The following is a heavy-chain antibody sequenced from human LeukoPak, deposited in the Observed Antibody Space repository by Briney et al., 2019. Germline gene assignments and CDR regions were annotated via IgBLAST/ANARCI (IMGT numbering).Heavy chain of an antibody. D-gene: IGHD3-3*01. CDR1: GFTFDDYA. V-gene: IGHV3-9*01. J-gene: IGHJ6*03. CDR2: ISWNSGSI. CDR3: AKDAAIFGVVIIGYNYYYYMDV. Sequence: GGSLRLSCAASGFTFDDYAMHWVRQAPGKGLEWVSGISWNSGSIGYADSVKGRFTISRDNAKNSLYLQKNSLRAEDTALYYCAKDAAIFGVVIIGYNYYYYMDVWGKGTTVTVSS.